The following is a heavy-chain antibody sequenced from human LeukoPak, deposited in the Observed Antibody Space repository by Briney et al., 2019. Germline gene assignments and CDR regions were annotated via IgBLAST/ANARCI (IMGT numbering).Heavy chain of an antibody. CDR3: GKRGQFWSGYHNWFDP. V-gene: IGHV4-30-4*08. Sequence: SQTLSLTCTVSGGSISSGDYYWSWIRQPPGKGLEWIGYIYYSGSTYYNPSLKSRVTISVDTSKNQFSLKLSSVTTADTAVYYCGKRGQFWSGYHNWFDPWGQGTLVTVSS. J-gene: IGHJ5*02. D-gene: IGHD3-3*02. CDR2: IYYSGST. CDR1: GGSISSGDYY.